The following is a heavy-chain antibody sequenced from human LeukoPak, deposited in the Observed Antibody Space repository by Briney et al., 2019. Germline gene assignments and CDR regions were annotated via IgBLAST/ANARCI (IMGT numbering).Heavy chain of an antibody. V-gene: IGHV4-4*02. J-gene: IGHJ4*02. CDR3: ARRPWGYSYGPLGRRGTYFDY. Sequence: SETLSLTCAVSGGSISSSNWWSWVRQPPGKGLEWIGEIYHSGSTNYNPSLKSRVTISVDKSKNQFSLKLSSVTAADTAVYYCARRPWGYSYGPLGRRGTYFDYWGQGTLVTVSS. CDR1: GGSISSSNW. CDR2: IYHSGST. D-gene: IGHD5-18*01.